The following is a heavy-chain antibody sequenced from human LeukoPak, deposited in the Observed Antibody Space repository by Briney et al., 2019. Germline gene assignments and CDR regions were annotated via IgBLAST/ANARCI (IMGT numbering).Heavy chain of an antibody. Sequence: GGSLILCCVASGFTFSNYAMSWVRQAPGKGLELVSGIYGSDDKTVYGDAVKGRFTISRDNSKNTLYLQMNSLRADDTAVYYCAKTQGYYDAWGQRALVTVSS. CDR2: IYGSDDKT. CDR3: AKTQGYYDA. D-gene: IGHD2-15*01. J-gene: IGHJ5*02. CDR1: GFTFSNYA. V-gene: IGHV3-23*01.